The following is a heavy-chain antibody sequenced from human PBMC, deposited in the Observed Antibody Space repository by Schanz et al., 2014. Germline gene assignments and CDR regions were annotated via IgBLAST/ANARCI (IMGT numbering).Heavy chain of an antibody. Sequence: QVQLVQSEAEVKKPGSSVKVSCKASRSTFSSYTISWVRQAPGQGLEWLGWMNPNSGNPGFAQKLQGRVTMTTDTSTSTAYMELRSLRSDDTAVYYCARGGYSSGWYDRDIAHFDYWGQGTLVTVSS. V-gene: IGHV1-18*01. CDR1: RSTFSSYT. J-gene: IGHJ4*02. CDR2: MNPNSGNP. CDR3: ARGGYSSGWYDRDIAHFDY. D-gene: IGHD6-19*01.